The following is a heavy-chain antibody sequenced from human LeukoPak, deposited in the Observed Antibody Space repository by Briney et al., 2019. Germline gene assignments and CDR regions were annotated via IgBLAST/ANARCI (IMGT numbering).Heavy chain of an antibody. CDR3: ASSGGIS. Sequence: SETLSLTCTVSGGSISNYYWSWIRQPPGKGLEWIGFIYYSGSTNYNPSLKSRVTISVDTSKNQFSLKLSSVTAADTAVYYCASSGGISWGQGTLVTVSS. J-gene: IGHJ4*02. CDR1: GGSISNYY. V-gene: IGHV4-59*08. D-gene: IGHD2-15*01. CDR2: IYYSGST.